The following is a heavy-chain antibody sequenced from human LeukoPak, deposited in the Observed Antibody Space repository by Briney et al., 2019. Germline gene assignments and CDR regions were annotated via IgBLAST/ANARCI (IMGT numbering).Heavy chain of an antibody. Sequence: GGSLRLSCAASGFTFSSYSMNWVRQAPGKGLEWVSSISSSSSYIYYADSVKGRFTISRDNAKNSLYLQMNSLRAEDTAVYYCAEHYGDYANWFDPWGQGTLVTVSS. CDR2: ISSSSSYI. J-gene: IGHJ5*02. D-gene: IGHD4-17*01. V-gene: IGHV3-21*01. CDR3: AEHYGDYANWFDP. CDR1: GFTFSSYS.